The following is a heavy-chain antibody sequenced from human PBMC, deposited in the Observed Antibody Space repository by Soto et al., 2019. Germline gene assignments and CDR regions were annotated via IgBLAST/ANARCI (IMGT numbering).Heavy chain of an antibody. V-gene: IGHV3-30-3*01. J-gene: IGHJ4*02. D-gene: IGHD6-13*01. Sequence: PGGSLRLSCAASGFTFSSYAMHWVRQAPGKGLEWVAVISYDGSNKYYADSVKGRFTISRDNSKNTLYLQMNSLRAEDTAVYYCARLGIAELRETDFDYWGQGTLVTVSS. CDR3: ARLGIAELRETDFDY. CDR2: ISYDGSNK. CDR1: GFTFSSYA.